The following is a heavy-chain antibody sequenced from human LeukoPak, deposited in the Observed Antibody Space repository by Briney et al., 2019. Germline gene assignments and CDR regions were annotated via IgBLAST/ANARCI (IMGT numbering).Heavy chain of an antibody. V-gene: IGHV3-33*08. J-gene: IGHJ3*02. D-gene: IGHD3-3*01. CDR2: IWYDGSNE. Sequence: GGSLRLSCAASGFTFSGSSMHWVRQAPGKGLEWVAVIWYDGSNEYYGDSVKGRFIISRDNSRNTLYLQMSSLRAEDTAVYYCVRDLDHNDFWSGYWPDAFDSWAKGQRSSSLQ. CDR1: GFTFSGSS. CDR3: VRDLDHNDFWSGYWPDAFDS.